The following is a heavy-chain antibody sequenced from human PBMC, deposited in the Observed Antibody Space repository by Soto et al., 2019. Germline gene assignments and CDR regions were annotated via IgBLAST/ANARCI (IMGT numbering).Heavy chain of an antibody. CDR1: GYSFTSYW. Sequence: PGESLKISCKGSGYSFTSYWISWVRQMPGKGLEWMGRIDPSDSYTNYSPSFQGHVTISADKSISTAYLQWSSLKASDTAMYYCARQVWANTPLNWFDPWGQGTLVTVSS. V-gene: IGHV5-10-1*01. CDR2: IDPSDSYT. D-gene: IGHD3-16*01. CDR3: ARQVWANTPLNWFDP. J-gene: IGHJ5*02.